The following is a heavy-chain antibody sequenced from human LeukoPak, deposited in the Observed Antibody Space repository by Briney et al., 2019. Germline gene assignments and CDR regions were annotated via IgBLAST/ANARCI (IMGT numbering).Heavy chain of an antibody. CDR1: GFTFSDYY. V-gene: IGHV3-11*01. CDR3: ATGVVAATPPYYYGMDV. Sequence: GGSLRLSCAASGFTFSDYYMSWIRQAPGKGLEWVSYISSSGSTIYYADSVKGRFTISRDNAKNSLYLQMNSLRAEDTAVYYCATGVVAATPPYYYGMDVRGQGTTVTVSS. CDR2: ISSSGSTI. D-gene: IGHD2-15*01. J-gene: IGHJ6*02.